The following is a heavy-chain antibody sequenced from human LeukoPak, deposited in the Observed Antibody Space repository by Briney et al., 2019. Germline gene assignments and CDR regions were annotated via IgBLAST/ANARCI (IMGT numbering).Heavy chain of an antibody. CDR2: LSGSGDST. Sequence: PGGSLRLSCAASGFTFSSYAMTWVRQAPGKGLEWVSALSGSGDSTYYADSVKGRFTISRDNSKNTLYLQMNSLRAEDTAVYYFANPTDGYNSGYWGQGTLVTVSS. J-gene: IGHJ4*02. V-gene: IGHV3-23*01. D-gene: IGHD5-24*01. CDR3: ANPTDGYNSGY. CDR1: GFTFSSYA.